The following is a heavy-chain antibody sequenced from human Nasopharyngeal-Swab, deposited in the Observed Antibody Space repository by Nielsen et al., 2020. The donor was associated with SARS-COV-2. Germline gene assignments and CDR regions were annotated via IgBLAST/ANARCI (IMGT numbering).Heavy chain of an antibody. J-gene: IGHJ1*01. CDR2: ISSNSDTK. CDR3: AKDASGYGDDEYFQH. CDR1: GFTFSNFR. V-gene: IGHV3-48*01. D-gene: IGHD4-17*01. Sequence: GESLKISCAASGFTFSNFRMNWVRQAPGKGLEWVSCISSNSDTKYYADSVKGRFTISRDNSKNTLYLQMNSLRAEDTAVYYCAKDASGYGDDEYFQHWGQGTLVTVSS.